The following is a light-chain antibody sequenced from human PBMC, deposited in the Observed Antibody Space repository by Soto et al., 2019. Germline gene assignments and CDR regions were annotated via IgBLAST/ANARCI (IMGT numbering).Light chain of an antibody. V-gene: IGKV3-15*01. CDR3: QQYNNWPTWT. Sequence: EIVMTQSPATLSVSPGERATLSCRASQIVSTNLAWYQQKPGQAPRILIYGASTRATGIPARFSGSGSGTEFTLTISSLQSEDFAVYYCQQYNNWPTWTFGQGTKVEIK. J-gene: IGKJ1*01. CDR2: GAS. CDR1: QIVSTN.